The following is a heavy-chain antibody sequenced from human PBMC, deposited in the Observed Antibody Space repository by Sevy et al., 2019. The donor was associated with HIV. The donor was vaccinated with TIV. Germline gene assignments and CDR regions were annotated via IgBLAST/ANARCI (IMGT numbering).Heavy chain of an antibody. J-gene: IGHJ4*02. Sequence: GGSLRLSCAGSGFTFSNYWMSWVRQAPGKGLEWVANIKRDGSEKYYVASVKGRFTISRDNAKNSRYLQMESLRAEDTAVYYCARAQQVTMLVVIGGLYFDFWGQGTLVTVSS. V-gene: IGHV3-7*01. CDR2: IKRDGSEK. CDR1: GFTFSNYW. D-gene: IGHD3-22*01. CDR3: ARAQQVTMLVVIGGLYFDF.